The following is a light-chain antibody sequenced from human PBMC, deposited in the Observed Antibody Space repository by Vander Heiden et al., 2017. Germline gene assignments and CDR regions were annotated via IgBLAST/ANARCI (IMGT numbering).Light chain of an antibody. CDR1: RSILYSSNNKKY. Sequence: DIVMTQSPDSLAVSLGERATINCKSSRSILYSSNNKKYLAWYQQKPGQPPKLLIYWASTRESGVPDRFSGSGSGTDFTLTISSLQAEDVAVYYCQQYDSTPSTFGQGTRLEIK. V-gene: IGKV4-1*01. CDR2: WAS. J-gene: IGKJ5*01. CDR3: QQYDSTPST.